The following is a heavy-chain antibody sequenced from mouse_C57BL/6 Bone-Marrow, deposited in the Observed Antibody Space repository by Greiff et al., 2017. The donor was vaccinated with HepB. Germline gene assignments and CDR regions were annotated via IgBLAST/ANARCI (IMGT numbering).Heavy chain of an antibody. CDR2: IDPSDSYT. D-gene: IGHD1-3*01. CDR1: GYTFTSYW. J-gene: IGHJ4*01. V-gene: IGHV1-59*01. Sequence: QVQLKQPGAELVRPGTSVKLSCKASGYTFTSYWMHWVKQRPGQGLEWIGVIDPSDSYTNYNQKFKGKATFTVDTSSSTAYMQLSSLTSEDSAVYYCANKGGYYAMDYGGRGTSVTVSS. CDR3: ANKGGYYAMDY.